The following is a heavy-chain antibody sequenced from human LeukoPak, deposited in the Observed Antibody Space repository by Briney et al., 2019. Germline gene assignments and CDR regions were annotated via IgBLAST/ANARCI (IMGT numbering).Heavy chain of an antibody. CDR3: ARGERGYCSSTSCYHPDFDC. J-gene: IGHJ4*02. D-gene: IGHD2-2*01. CDR1: GYTFTGYY. Sequence: ASVKVSCKASGYTFTGYYMHWVRQAPGQGLEWMGWINPNSGGTNYAQKFQGSVTMTRDTSISTAYMELSRLRADDTAVYYCARGERGYCSSTSCYHPDFDCWGQGTLVTVSS. CDR2: INPNSGGT. V-gene: IGHV1-2*02.